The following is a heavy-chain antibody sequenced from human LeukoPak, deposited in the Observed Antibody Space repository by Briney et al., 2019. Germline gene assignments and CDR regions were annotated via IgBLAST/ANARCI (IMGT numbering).Heavy chain of an antibody. CDR1: GASISISY. Sequence: SETLSLTCTVSGASISISYWNWIRQPAGEGRESIGGVYTSGSTTYNPSLKSRLTMSGDTSKNQCSLKLSSVTAADTAVYYCARDPRGYSYGRGSGLDYWGQRTLVTVSS. V-gene: IGHV4-4*07. J-gene: IGHJ4*02. CDR2: VYTSGST. D-gene: IGHD5-18*01. CDR3: ARDPRGYSYGRGSGLDY.